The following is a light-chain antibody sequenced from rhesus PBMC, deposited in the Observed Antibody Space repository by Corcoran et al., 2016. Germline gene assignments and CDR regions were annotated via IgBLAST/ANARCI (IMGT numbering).Light chain of an antibody. CDR1: QNIYSN. CDR3: QHYYDNPYS. CDR2: AAS. J-gene: IGKJ2*01. V-gene: IGKV1S12*01. Sequence: DIQMTQSPSALSASVGDRVTISCRASQNIYSNLAWYQQKPGKAPNLLFYAASSLQSGIPSRFSGSGSGTDFSLTISSLQPEDSATFYCQHYYDNPYSFGQGTKVEI.